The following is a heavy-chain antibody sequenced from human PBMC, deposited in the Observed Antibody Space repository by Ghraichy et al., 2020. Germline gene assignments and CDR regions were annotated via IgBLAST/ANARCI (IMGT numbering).Heavy chain of an antibody. CDR1: GFTFSSYA. CDR3: AKNMIIVVITRGAFDI. CDR2: ISASGEST. J-gene: IGHJ3*02. D-gene: IGHD3-22*01. Sequence: GGSLSISCAASGFTFSSYAMSWVRQAPGKGLEWVSAISASGESTFYADSVKGRFTISRDNSKNTLYLQMNSLRAEDTAVYYCAKNMIIVVITRGAFDIWGQGTMVTVS. V-gene: IGHV3-23*01.